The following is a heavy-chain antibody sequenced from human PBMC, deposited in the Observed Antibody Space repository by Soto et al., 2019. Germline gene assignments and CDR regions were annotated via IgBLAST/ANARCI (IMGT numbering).Heavy chain of an antibody. CDR3: SSYDGYCSGGICYGVPMDV. V-gene: IGHV3-66*01. J-gene: IGHJ6*03. CDR1: GFTVSSHY. CDR2: IQGGGST. D-gene: IGHD2-15*01. Sequence: EVQLVESGGDLVQPGGSLRLSCAASGFTVSSHYMNWVRQAPGKGLEWVSLIQGGGSTFYADSLKGRFTIYRDNSKNTLCLQTNSLRVEDTAMYYWSSYDGYCSGGICYGVPMDVWGRGTTVTVSS.